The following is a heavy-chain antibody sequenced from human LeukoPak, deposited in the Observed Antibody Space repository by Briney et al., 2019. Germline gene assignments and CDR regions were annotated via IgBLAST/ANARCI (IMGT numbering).Heavy chain of an antibody. V-gene: IGHV3-48*01. CDR1: GFTFSTYS. CDR3: AKAGGITIFGVVNRFDP. D-gene: IGHD3-3*01. Sequence: GGSLRLSCAASGFTFSTYSMNWVRQAPGKGPEWVSYISSSSSTIYYADSVKGRFTISRDNSKNTLYLQMNSLRAEDTAVYYCAKAGGITIFGVVNRFDPWGQGTLVTVSS. J-gene: IGHJ5*02. CDR2: ISSSSSTI.